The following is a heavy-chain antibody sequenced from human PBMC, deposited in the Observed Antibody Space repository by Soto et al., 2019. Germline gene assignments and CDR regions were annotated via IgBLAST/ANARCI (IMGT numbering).Heavy chain of an antibody. CDR1: GYTFTEYD. Sequence: QVQVVQSRAEVKKPGASVKVSCKTSGYTFTEYDINWVRQATGQGLEYMGWVSPENRNAGYAPQFRGRVSMTADTSINTVSLKLTTLINEDTAVYYCEVTTDYWGQGTMVTVSS. J-gene: IGHJ4*02. CDR3: EVTTDY. V-gene: IGHV1-8*01. CDR2: VSPENRNA. D-gene: IGHD1-1*01.